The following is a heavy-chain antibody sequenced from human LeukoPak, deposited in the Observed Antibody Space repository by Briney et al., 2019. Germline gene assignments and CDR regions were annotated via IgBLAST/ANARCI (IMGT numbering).Heavy chain of an antibody. CDR3: AKDMGYSYRYSHFDY. J-gene: IGHJ4*02. Sequence: GGSLRLSCVASGFTFSNDWMHWVRQAPGKGLEWVANIKQDGSQKYYVDSVKGRFTISRDNAKNSLYLQMNSLRTEDTALYYCAKDMGYSYRYSHFDYWGQGTLVTVSS. CDR1: GFTFSNDW. V-gene: IGHV3-7*03. D-gene: IGHD5-18*01. CDR2: IKQDGSQK.